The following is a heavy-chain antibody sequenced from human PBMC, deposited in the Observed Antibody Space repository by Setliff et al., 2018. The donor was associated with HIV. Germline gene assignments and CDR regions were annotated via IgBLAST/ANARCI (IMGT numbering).Heavy chain of an antibody. CDR3: ARGPYINTIRARGYYMDV. J-gene: IGHJ6*03. V-gene: IGHV4-4*08. D-gene: IGHD4-4*01. Sequence: SETLSLTCTVSGGSISSYYWSWIRQPPGKGLEWIGYIYTSENTNYNPSLKSRLTISVDTSKNQFSLKLSSVTAADTAVYYCARGPYINTIRARGYYMDVWAKGTTVTVSS. CDR2: IYTSENT. CDR1: GGSISSYY.